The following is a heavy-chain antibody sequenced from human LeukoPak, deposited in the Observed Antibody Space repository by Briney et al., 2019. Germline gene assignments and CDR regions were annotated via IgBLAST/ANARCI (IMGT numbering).Heavy chain of an antibody. J-gene: IGHJ4*02. D-gene: IGHD3-22*01. CDR1: GYPFKTYG. V-gene: IGHV1-18*01. CDR2: ISAYNGST. CDR3: ARPYYYDGYFDY. Sequence: ASVKVSCKASGYPFKTYGISWVRQAPGQGLEWMGWISAYNGSTNYAQNLQGRVTMTTDTSTSTAYMELRSLRSDDTAVYYCARPYYYDGYFDYWGQGTLVTVSS.